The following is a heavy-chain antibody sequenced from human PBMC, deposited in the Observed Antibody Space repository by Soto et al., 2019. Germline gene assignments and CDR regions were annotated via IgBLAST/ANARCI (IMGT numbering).Heavy chain of an antibody. D-gene: IGHD3-22*01. CDR3: APKYHYDSTLVAFDI. CDR2: MYFSGIT. J-gene: IGHJ3*02. V-gene: IGHV4-39*01. CDR1: GGSISSSNYY. Sequence: QLQLQESGPGLVKPSETLSLTCTVSGGSISSSNYYWAWIRQPPGKGLEWIGNMYFSGITHYNPSLRTRVPLSVDTSRNQFPQRLRSVTAADPAVYYCAPKYHYDSTLVAFDIWGQGTMVTVSS.